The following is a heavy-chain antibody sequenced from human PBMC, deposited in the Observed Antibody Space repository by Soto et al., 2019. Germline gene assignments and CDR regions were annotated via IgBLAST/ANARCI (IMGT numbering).Heavy chain of an antibody. CDR1: PYTFTSYY. J-gene: IGHJ5*02. D-gene: IGHD2-2*02. V-gene: IGHV1-46*01. CDR3: ARGMSTGSCSSNSCYTRTGPRNWFDP. Sequence: SAKVSSKASPYTFTSYYMHWGRQAPGQGLEWVGIMKPSGGSTSYAQKFQGRVTMTRDTSTSTVYMELSSLRSEDTDVYYCARGMSTGSCSSNSCYTRTGPRNWFDPWGQGTLVTVSS. CDR2: MKPSGGST.